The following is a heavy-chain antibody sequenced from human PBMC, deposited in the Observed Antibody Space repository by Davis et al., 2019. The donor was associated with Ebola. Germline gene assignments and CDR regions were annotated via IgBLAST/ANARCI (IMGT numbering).Heavy chain of an antibody. Sequence: PSETLSLTCTVSGGSISSYYWSWIRQPPGKGLEWIGYIYYSGSTNYNPSLKSRVTISVDTSKNQFSLKLSSVTAADTAVYYCAGPGQAAAGYYYYYYMDVWGKGTTVTVSS. V-gene: IGHV4-59*12. J-gene: IGHJ6*03. CDR3: AGPGQAAAGYYYYYYMDV. CDR1: GGSISSYY. D-gene: IGHD6-13*01. CDR2: IYYSGST.